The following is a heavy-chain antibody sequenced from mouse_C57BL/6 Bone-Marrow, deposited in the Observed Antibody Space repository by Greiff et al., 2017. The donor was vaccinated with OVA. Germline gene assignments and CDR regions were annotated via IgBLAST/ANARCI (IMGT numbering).Heavy chain of an antibody. CDR1: GYAFTNYL. D-gene: IGHD1-1*01. CDR3: ARSNYGSSS. Sequence: VQLQQSGAELVRPGTSVKVSCKASGYAFTNYLIEWVKQRPGQGLEWIGVINPGSGGTNYNEKFKGKATLTADKSSSTAYMQLSSLTSEDSAVYFCARSNYGSSSWGQGTLVTVSA. J-gene: IGHJ3*01. CDR2: INPGSGGT. V-gene: IGHV1-54*01.